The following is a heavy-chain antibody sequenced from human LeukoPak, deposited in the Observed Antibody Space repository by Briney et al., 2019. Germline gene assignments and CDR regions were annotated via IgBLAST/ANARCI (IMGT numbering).Heavy chain of an antibody. CDR3: ARGSGEDNWFDP. CDR1: GGSISSYY. Sequence: SETLSLTCTVSGGSISSYYWSWIRQPPGKGLEWIGYIYYSGSTNYNPSLKSRVTISVDTSKNQLSLKLSSVTAADTAVYYCARGSGEDNWFDPWGQGTLVTVSS. J-gene: IGHJ5*02. D-gene: IGHD6-25*01. CDR2: IYYSGST. V-gene: IGHV4-59*01.